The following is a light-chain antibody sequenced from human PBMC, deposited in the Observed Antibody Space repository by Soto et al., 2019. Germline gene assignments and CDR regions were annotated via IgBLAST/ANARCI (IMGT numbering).Light chain of an antibody. Sequence: DIQMTQSPSTLSASVGDRVTITCRADQSITRWLAWFQQKPGKAPSLLIYDATNLQPGVPSRFSGSGSGTEFTSTIGRMHPYDFATYYCQQYNGYSHSFGQGTRVEIK. CDR1: QSITRW. CDR2: DAT. V-gene: IGKV1-5*01. J-gene: IGKJ2*01. CDR3: QQYNGYSHS.